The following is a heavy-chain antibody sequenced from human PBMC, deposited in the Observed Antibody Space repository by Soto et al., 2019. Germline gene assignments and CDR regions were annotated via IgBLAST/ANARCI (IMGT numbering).Heavy chain of an antibody. V-gene: IGHV1-2*02. D-gene: IGHD3-9*01. CDR3: ATIMGRQDILTGSFNY. CDR1: GYTFTGYY. CDR2: INPNSGGT. Sequence: ASVKVSCKASGYTFTGYYMHWVRQAPGQGLEWMGWINPNSGGTNYAQKFQGRVTMTRDTSISTAYMELSRLRSDDTAVYYCATIMGRQDILTGSFNYWGQGTLVTVSP. J-gene: IGHJ4*02.